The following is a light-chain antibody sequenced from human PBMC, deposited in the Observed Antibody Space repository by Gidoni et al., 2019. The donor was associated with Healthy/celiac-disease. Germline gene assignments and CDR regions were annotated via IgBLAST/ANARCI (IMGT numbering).Light chain of an antibody. CDR1: SSDVGGYNY. J-gene: IGLJ3*02. V-gene: IGLV2-14*01. CDR3: SSYTSSSTLEV. CDR2: EVS. Sequence: QSALTPPASVSGSPGPSITISCTGTSSDVGGYNYVSWYQQHPGKAPKLMIYEVSNRPSGVSNRFSGSKSGNTASLTISGLQAEDEADYYCSSYTSSSTLEVFGGGTKLTVL.